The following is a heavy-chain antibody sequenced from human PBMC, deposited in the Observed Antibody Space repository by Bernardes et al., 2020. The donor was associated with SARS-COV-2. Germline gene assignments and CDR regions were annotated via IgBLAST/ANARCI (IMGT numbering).Heavy chain of an antibody. J-gene: IGHJ1*01. CDR1: GYTFTGYY. CDR2: INPNSGDT. D-gene: IGHD4-17*01. V-gene: IGHV1-2*02. CDR3: ATSLNYGVLFQH. Sequence: ASVKVSCKASGYTFTGYYIHWVRQAPGQGLEWMGWINPNSGDTHYAQKFQGRVTMTGDTSISTAYMELNSLTSEDTAIYYCATSLNYGVLFQHWGQGTLVTVST.